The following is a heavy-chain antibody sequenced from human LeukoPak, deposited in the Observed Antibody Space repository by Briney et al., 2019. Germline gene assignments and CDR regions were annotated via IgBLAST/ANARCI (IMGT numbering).Heavy chain of an antibody. V-gene: IGHV4-34*01. D-gene: IGHD2-2*01. J-gene: IGHJ3*02. CDR3: ARRKVWDIVVVPAAMRAFDI. CDR1: GFTFSSYA. Sequence: GSLRLSCAASGFTFSSYAMSWVRQPPGKGLEWIGEINHSGSTNYNPSLKSRVTISVDTSKNQFSLKLSSVTAADTAAYYCARRKVWDIVVVPAAMRAFDIWGQGTMVTVSS. CDR2: INHSGST.